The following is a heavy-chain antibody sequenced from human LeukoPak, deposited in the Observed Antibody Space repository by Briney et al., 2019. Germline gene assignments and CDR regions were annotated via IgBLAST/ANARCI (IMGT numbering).Heavy chain of an antibody. J-gene: IGHJ6*03. Sequence: ASVKVSCKASGYTFTGYYMHWVRQAPGQGLEWMGWINPSNGGTNYAQKFQGRVTMTRDMSTSTVYMELSSLRSEDTAVYYCARGFVAVRGVMIRLYYYMDVWGKGTTVTVSS. CDR1: GYTFTGYY. V-gene: IGHV1-2*02. D-gene: IGHD3-10*01. CDR3: ARGFVAVRGVMIRLYYYMDV. CDR2: INPSNGGT.